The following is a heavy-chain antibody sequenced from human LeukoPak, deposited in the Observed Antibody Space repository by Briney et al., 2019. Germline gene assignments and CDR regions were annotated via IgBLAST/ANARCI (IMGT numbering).Heavy chain of an antibody. J-gene: IGHJ4*02. Sequence: GGSLRLSCATSGFTFSNHGMNWVRQAPGKGLEWVSGISPSGDIKYYADSVKGRFTISRDDSKNTLSLQMNSLRVEDTAVCYCAQDLAWGAFDHWGQGTLVTVSS. V-gene: IGHV3-23*01. D-gene: IGHD7-27*01. CDR1: GFTFSNHG. CDR2: ISPSGDIK. CDR3: AQDLAWGAFDH.